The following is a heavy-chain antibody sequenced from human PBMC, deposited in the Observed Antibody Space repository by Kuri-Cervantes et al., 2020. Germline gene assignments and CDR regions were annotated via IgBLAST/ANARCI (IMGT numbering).Heavy chain of an antibody. D-gene: IGHD3-3*01. CDR3: ARGLPLRFLEWPSFIDY. CDR1: GGTFSSYT. J-gene: IGHJ4*02. Sequence: ASVKVSCKASGGTFSSYTISWVRQAPGQGLEWMGWISAYNGNTNYAQKLQGRVTMTTDTSTSTVYMELSSLRSEDTAVYYCARGLPLRFLEWPSFIDYWGQGTLVTVSS. V-gene: IGHV1-18*01. CDR2: ISAYNGNT.